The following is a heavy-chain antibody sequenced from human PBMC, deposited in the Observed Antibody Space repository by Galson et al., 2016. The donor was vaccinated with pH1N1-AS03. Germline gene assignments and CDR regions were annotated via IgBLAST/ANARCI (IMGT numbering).Heavy chain of an antibody. CDR2: ITAYNGNS. CDR1: GYTFSSYG. CDR3: ARGGGYGANFDY. V-gene: IGHV1-18*04. D-gene: IGHD3-16*01. J-gene: IGHJ4*02. Sequence: SVKVSCKASGYTFSSYGISWVRQAPGQGLEWMGWITAYNGNSNYAQKPQGRLTMTTDTSTSTAHMELRSLRSDDTAVYYCARGGGYGANFDYWGRGTLVTVSS.